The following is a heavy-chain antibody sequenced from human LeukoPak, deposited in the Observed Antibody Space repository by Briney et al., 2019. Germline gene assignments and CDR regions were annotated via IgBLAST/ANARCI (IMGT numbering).Heavy chain of an antibody. CDR1: GFTFSSYW. V-gene: IGHV3-74*01. D-gene: IGHD4-17*01. CDR3: ARDPGNGDHFGY. CDR2: INSDGSST. J-gene: IGHJ4*02. Sequence: GGSLRLSCAASGFTFSSYWMHWVRQAPGKGLVWVSRINSDGSSTSYADPVKGRFTISRDNAKSTLYLQMNSLRAEDTAVYYCARDPGNGDHFGYWGQGDLVTVSS.